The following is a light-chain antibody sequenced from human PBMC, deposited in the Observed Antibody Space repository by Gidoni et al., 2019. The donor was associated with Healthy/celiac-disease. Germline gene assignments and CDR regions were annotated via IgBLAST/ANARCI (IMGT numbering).Light chain of an antibody. CDR2: DAS. Sequence: EIVLTQSPATLSVSPGDRATLSCRASQSVSSYLAWYQQKPGQAPRLLIYDASNRATGIPARFSGSGSGTDFTLTISSLEPEDFAVYYCQQRSNWPRTFGGXTKVEIK. CDR3: QQRSNWPRT. CDR1: QSVSSY. V-gene: IGKV3-11*01. J-gene: IGKJ4*01.